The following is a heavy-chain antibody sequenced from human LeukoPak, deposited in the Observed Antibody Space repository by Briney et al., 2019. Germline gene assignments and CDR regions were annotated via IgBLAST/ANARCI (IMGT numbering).Heavy chain of an antibody. V-gene: IGHV3-30*04. CDR2: ISYDGSNK. CDR1: GLTFSSYA. D-gene: IGHD3-22*01. J-gene: IGHJ4*02. CDR3: ARDARTVGITMIVVGFDY. Sequence: GRSLRLSCAASGLTFSSYAMYWVRQSPGKGLEWVAVISYDGSNKYYADSVKGRFTISRDNSKNTLYLQMNSLRAEDTAVYYCARDARTVGITMIVVGFDYWGQGTLVTVSS.